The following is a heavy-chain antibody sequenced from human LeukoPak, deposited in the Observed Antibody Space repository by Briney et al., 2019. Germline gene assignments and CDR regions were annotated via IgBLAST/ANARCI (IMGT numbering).Heavy chain of an antibody. Sequence: GGSLRLSCAASGFTFSSYAMSWVRQGTGKGLDWVSSISCSGGGTYYADSVKGRFTISRDNSKNTMSLQMNSLRAEDTAAFYCGKKVVLTGYYSGMTPDAFDIWREGTMVSVSS. CDR1: GFTFSSYA. CDR2: ISCSGGGT. J-gene: IGHJ3*02. V-gene: IGHV3-23*01. D-gene: IGHD3-9*01. CDR3: GKKVVLTGYYSGMTPDAFDI.